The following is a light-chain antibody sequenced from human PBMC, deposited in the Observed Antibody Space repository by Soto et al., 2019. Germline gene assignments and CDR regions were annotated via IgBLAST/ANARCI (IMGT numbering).Light chain of an antibody. V-gene: IGKV1-5*03. CDR1: QSISSW. Sequence: DIQMTQSPSTLSASVGDRVIITCRASQSISSWLAWYQQKPGKAPNLLIYKASALKSGVPSRFSGSGSGTECNLFISSLQPYDHATYYSQQYGHDSRTFGQGNKLELK. CDR3: QQYGHDSRT. J-gene: IGKJ1*01. CDR2: KAS.